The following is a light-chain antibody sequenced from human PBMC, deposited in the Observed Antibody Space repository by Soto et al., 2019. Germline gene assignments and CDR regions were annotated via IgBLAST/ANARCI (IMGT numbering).Light chain of an antibody. J-gene: IGKJ1*01. CDR1: QSLLQSNGYNY. CDR3: MQATQTPPT. CDR2: FGS. Sequence: DSVMTQSPLSLPVTPGEPASISCSSSQSLLQSNGYNYLDWYLQKPGQSPQLLIYFGSYRASGVPDRFNGSGSGTDFTLKIRKVEAEDVWVYYCMQATQTPPTCGQGNKVEIK. V-gene: IGKV2-28*01.